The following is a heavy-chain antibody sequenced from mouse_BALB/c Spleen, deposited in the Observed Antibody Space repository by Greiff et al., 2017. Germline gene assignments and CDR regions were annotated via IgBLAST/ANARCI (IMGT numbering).Heavy chain of an antibody. CDR2: INPYNDGT. CDR1: GYTFTSYV. CDR3: ARKKLGGDWYFDV. J-gene: IGHJ1*01. D-gene: IGHD4-1*01. Sequence: EVQLQESGPELVKPGASVKMSCKASGYTFTSYVMHWVKQKPGQGLEWIGYINPYNDGTKYNEKFKGKATLTSDKSSSTAYMELSSLTSEDSAVYYCARKKLGGDWYFDVWGAGTTVTVSS. V-gene: IGHV1-14*01.